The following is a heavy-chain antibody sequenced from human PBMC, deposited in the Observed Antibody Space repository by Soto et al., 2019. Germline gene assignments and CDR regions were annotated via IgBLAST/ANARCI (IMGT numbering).Heavy chain of an antibody. CDR1: GGSMSSGDYY. D-gene: IGHD6-19*01. V-gene: IGHV4-30-4*01. Sequence: SESLSLTCTASGGSMSSGDYYWSLNRQPSGKGREWIVYIYYSGSTYYNPALKSLFTISVDTSKNQFSLKLSSVTAADTAVYYCARELVAVAGTGPWFDPWGQGTLVTVSS. CDR3: ARELVAVAGTGPWFDP. J-gene: IGHJ5*02. CDR2: IYYSGST.